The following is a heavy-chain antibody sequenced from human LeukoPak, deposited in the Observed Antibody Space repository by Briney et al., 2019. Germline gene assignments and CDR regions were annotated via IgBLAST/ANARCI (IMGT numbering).Heavy chain of an antibody. CDR3: ARGGGLSYCSSTSCYLH. J-gene: IGHJ4*02. D-gene: IGHD2-2*01. Sequence: SETLSLTCTVSGGSISSGGYYWSWIRQPPGKGLEWIGYIYHSGSTYYNPSLKSRVTISVDRSKNQFSLKLSSVTAADTAVYYCARGGGLSYCSSTSCYLHWGQGTLVTVSS. CDR1: GGSISSGGYY. CDR2: IYHSGST. V-gene: IGHV4-30-2*01.